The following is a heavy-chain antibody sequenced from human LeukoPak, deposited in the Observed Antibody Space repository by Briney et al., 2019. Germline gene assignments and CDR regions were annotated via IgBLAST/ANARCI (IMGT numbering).Heavy chain of an antibody. CDR2: IYYSGST. CDR3: ARGDYVGNWFDP. CDR1: GGSISSGGYY. D-gene: IGHD4-17*01. J-gene: IGHJ5*02. Sequence: PSETLSLTCTVSGGSISSGGYYWSWIRQHPGKGLEWIGYIYYSGSTYYNPSLKSRVTISVDTSKNQFSLKLSSVTAAGTAVYYCARGDYVGNWFDPWGQGTLVTVSS. V-gene: IGHV4-30-4*08.